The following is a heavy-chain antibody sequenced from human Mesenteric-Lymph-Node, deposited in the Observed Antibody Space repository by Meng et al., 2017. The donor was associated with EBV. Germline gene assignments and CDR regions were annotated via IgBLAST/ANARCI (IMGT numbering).Heavy chain of an antibody. CDR2: IYYSGST. Sequence: GAAPRWVKPSQTLSPPCIVPGCSVRSGGSYCNLIRQPPGKELEWIGYIYYSGSTNYNPSLKSRVTISVDKSKNHFSLKLTSVTAADTAIYYCVRDRRGSDPSHFDSWGQGTLVTVSS. V-gene: IGHV4-61*08. CDR1: GCSVRSGGSY. D-gene: IGHD2-15*01. J-gene: IGHJ4*02. CDR3: VRDRRGSDPSHFDS.